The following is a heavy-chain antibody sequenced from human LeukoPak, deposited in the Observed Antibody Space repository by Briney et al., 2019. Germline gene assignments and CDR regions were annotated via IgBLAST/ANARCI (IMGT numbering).Heavy chain of an antibody. CDR1: GFTFSSYE. J-gene: IGHJ6*04. D-gene: IGHD3-10*02. V-gene: IGHV3-48*03. CDR2: ISSSGSTI. CDR3: AELGITMIGGV. Sequence: GGSLRLSCAASGFTFSSYEMNWVRQAPGKGLEWVSYISSSGSTIYYADSVKGRFTISRDNAKNSLYLQMYSLRAEDTAVYYCAELGITMIGGVWGKGTTVTISS.